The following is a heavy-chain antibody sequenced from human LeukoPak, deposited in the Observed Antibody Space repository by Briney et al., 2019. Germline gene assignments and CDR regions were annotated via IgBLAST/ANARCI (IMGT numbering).Heavy chain of an antibody. V-gene: IGHV3-23*01. J-gene: IGHJ4*02. D-gene: IGHD3-3*01. Sequence: GGSLRLSCAASGLTFSSYATSWARQAPGKGLEWVSAISGSSGHTYYADSVKGRFTISRDNSKNTLYLQMNGLRAEDTAVYYCAKVGFSEMEWLLYSDHWGQGTLVTVSS. CDR3: AKVGFSEMEWLLYSDH. CDR2: ISGSSGHT. CDR1: GLTFSSYA.